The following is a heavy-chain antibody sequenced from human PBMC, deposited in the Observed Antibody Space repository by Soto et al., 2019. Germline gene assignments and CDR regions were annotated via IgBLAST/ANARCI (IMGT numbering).Heavy chain of an antibody. V-gene: IGHV3-21*01. D-gene: IGHD3-10*01. CDR1: GFTFSSYS. J-gene: IGHJ3*02. Sequence: GGSLRLSCAASGFTFSSYSMNWVRQAPGKGLEWVPSISSSSSYIYYADSVKGRFTISRDNAKNSLYLQMNSLRAEDTAVYYCARAPIDYYGSGSYYNAFDIWGQGTMVTVSS. CDR2: ISSSSSYI. CDR3: ARAPIDYYGSGSYYNAFDI.